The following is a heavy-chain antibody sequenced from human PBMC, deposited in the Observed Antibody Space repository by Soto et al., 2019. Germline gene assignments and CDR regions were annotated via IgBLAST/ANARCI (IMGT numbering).Heavy chain of an antibody. CDR3: ATTLGYSGYDGWGDPGKVPVFDY. CDR2: IYYSGST. J-gene: IGHJ4*02. V-gene: IGHV4-31*03. D-gene: IGHD5-12*01. Sequence: SETLSLTCTVSGGSISSGGYYWSWIRQHPGKGLEWIGYIYYSGSTYYNPSLKSRVTISVDTSKNQFSLKLSSVTAADTAVYYCATTLGYSGYDGWGDPGKVPVFDYWGKGTLVTVSS. CDR1: GGSISSGGYY.